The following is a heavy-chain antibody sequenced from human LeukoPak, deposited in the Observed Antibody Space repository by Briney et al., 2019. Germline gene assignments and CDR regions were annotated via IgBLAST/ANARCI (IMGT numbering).Heavy chain of an antibody. CDR1: WNQFNSYW. V-gene: IGHV5-51*01. J-gene: IGHJ5*02. D-gene: IGHD1-7*01. CDR3: ARRPLHSQNYFVP. CDR2: IFPGDSDT. Sequence: EAPKISRKTPWNQFNSYWHALVRPNPGKGLEWGGIIFPGDSDTRYSPSFEGQVSISVDRSTTTAYLNWSSLKASDTAVYYCARRPLHSQNYFVPWGQGTLVTVSP.